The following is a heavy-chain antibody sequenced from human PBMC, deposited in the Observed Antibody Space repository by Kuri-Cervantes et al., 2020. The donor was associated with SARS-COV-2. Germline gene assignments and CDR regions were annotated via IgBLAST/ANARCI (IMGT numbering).Heavy chain of an antibody. D-gene: IGHD2-2*01. CDR2: ISAYNGNT. Sequence: ASVKVSCKASGYTFTSYGISWVRQAPGQGLEWMGWISAYNGNTNYAQKLQGRVTMTTDTSTSTAYMELRSLRSDDTAVYYCATSEYGVDAFDIWGQGTMVTVSS. J-gene: IGHJ3*02. CDR1: GYTFTSYG. CDR3: ATSEYGVDAFDI. V-gene: IGHV1-18*01.